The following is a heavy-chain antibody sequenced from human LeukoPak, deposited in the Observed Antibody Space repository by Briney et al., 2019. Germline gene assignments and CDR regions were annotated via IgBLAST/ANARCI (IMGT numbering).Heavy chain of an antibody. J-gene: IGHJ4*02. CDR1: GGSISSSSYY. D-gene: IGHD1-26*01. CDR3: ARHSGSYYVC. CDR2: IYYSGST. V-gene: IGHV4-39*01. Sequence: SETLSLTCTVSGGSISSSSYYWGWIRQPPGKGLEWIGSIYYSGSTYYNPSLKSRVTISVDTSKNQFSLKLSSVTAADTAVYYCARHSGSYYVCWGQGTLVTVSS.